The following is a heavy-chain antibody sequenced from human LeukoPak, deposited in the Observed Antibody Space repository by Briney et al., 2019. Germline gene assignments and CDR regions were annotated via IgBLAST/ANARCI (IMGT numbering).Heavy chain of an antibody. Sequence: GGSLRLSCAASGFTFSDFYMSWIRQAPGKGLEWISYISSSGSSTNYADSVKGRFTISRDNAKHSLYLQMNSLRAEDTAVYYCARDLIHRSGEADYWGQGTLVTVSS. CDR3: ARDLIHRSGEADY. J-gene: IGHJ4*02. V-gene: IGHV3-11*05. CDR2: ISSSGSST. CDR1: GFTFSDFY. D-gene: IGHD3-22*01.